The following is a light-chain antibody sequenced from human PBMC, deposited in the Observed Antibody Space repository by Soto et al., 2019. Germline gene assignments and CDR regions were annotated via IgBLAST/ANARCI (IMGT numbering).Light chain of an antibody. V-gene: IGKV1-5*03. CDR2: KAS. Sequence: DIQMTQSPSTLSASVGDRVTITCRASQSISTWLAWYQQKPGKAPKLLIYKASSLEGGVPSRFSGSGSGTEFTLTISSLQPDDFATYCCQQYLNRWTFGQGTKVQIK. CDR1: QSISTW. CDR3: QQYLNRWT. J-gene: IGKJ1*01.